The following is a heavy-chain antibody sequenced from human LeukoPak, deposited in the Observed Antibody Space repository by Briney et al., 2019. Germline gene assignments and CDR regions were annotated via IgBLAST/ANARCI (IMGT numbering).Heavy chain of an antibody. D-gene: IGHD3-16*01. CDR2: INSDGSST. Sequence: GGSLRLSCAASGFTFSSYWMHWVRQAPGKGLVWVSRINSDGSSTFYADSVKGRFTTSRDNAENTVYLQMSSLRAEDTAVYYCARSNNGGWGYCDYWGQGSLVTVSS. CDR1: GFTFSSYW. V-gene: IGHV3-74*01. J-gene: IGHJ4*02. CDR3: ARSNNGGWGYCDY.